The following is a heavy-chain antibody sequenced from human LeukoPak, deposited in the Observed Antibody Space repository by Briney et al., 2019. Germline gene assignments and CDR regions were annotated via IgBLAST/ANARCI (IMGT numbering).Heavy chain of an antibody. CDR2: ISSSSSYI. CDR3: ARESGYRAAFDI. CDR1: GFTFSSYS. V-gene: IGHV3-21*01. J-gene: IGHJ3*02. D-gene: IGHD1-1*01. Sequence: GGSLRLSCAASGFTFSSYSMNWVRQAPGKGLEWVSSISSSSSYIYYADSVKGRFTISRDNAKNSLYLQMNSLRAEDTAVYYCARESGYRAAFDIWGQGTMVTVSS.